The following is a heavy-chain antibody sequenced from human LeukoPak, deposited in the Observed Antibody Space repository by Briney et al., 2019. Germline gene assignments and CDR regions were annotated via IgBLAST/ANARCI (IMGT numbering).Heavy chain of an antibody. J-gene: IGHJ4*02. CDR1: GGSISSYY. D-gene: IGHD3-22*01. Sequence: SETLSLTCTVSGGSISSYYWSWIRQPPGKGLEWIGYIYYSGSTNYNPSLKSRVTISVDTSKNQFSLKLSSVTAADTAVYYCASAPYYYDSSGYRVYYFDYWGQGTLVTVSS. V-gene: IGHV4-59*01. CDR2: IYYSGST. CDR3: ASAPYYYDSSGYRVYYFDY.